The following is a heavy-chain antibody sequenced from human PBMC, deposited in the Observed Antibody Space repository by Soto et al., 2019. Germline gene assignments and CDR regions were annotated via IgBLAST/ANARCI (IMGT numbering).Heavy chain of an antibody. CDR2: ISAYNGNT. J-gene: IGHJ3*02. Sequence: QVQLVQSGAGVKKPGASVKVSCKASGYTFTSYGISWVRQAPGQGLEWMGWISAYNGNTNYAQKLQGRVTMTTDTSTSTAYMELRSLRSDDTAVYYCARVTDRITIFGVVTNFDAFDIWGQGTMVTVSS. CDR1: GYTFTSYG. V-gene: IGHV1-18*04. D-gene: IGHD3-3*01. CDR3: ARVTDRITIFGVVTNFDAFDI.